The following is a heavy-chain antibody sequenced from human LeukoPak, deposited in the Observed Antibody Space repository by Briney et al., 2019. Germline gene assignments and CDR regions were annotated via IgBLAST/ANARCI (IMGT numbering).Heavy chain of an antibody. D-gene: IGHD3-3*01. CDR1: GFTFSSYA. CDR3: ANTIFGGGAYYMDV. J-gene: IGHJ6*03. Sequence: GGSLRLSCAASGFTFSSYAMSWVRQAPGKGLEWVSAISGSGGSTYYADSVKGRFTISRDNSRNTLYLQMNSLRAEDTAVYYCANTIFGGGAYYMDVWGKGTTVTVSS. CDR2: ISGSGGST. V-gene: IGHV3-23*01.